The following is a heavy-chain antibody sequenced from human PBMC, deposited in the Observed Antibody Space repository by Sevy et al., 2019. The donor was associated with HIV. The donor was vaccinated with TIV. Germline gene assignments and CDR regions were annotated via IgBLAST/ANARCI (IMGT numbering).Heavy chain of an antibody. Sequence: GGSLRLSCVVSGFTFSDFWMTWVRQTPGKGLEWVAYINQDVRHINYLDSVTGRFTISRDNAKNSLYLQMHSLRLDDTGIYYCARDPDWGALDRWGQGTLVTVSS. CDR2: INQDVRHI. D-gene: IGHD7-27*01. CDR3: ARDPDWGALDR. V-gene: IGHV3-7*01. J-gene: IGHJ5*02. CDR1: GFTFSDFW.